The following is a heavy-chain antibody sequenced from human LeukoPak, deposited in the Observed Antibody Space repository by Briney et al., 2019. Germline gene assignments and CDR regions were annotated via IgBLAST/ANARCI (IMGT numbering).Heavy chain of an antibody. CDR2: VNDIGSA. CDR1: DDSFSGYY. J-gene: IGHJ2*01. Sequence: SETLSLTCAVSDDSFSGYYWSWIRQSPGKALEYIGEVNDIGSANYSPSLESRLIMSTDTSKNQATLKLTSVTAADTGVYYCARVAMTGYCNHWYFDLWGRGIPVSVSS. CDR3: ARVAMTGYCNHWYFDL. V-gene: IGHV4-34*01. D-gene: IGHD3-9*01.